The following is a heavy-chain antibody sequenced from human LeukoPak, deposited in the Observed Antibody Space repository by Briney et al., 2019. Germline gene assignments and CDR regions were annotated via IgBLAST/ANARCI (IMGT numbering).Heavy chain of an antibody. CDR1: GGSISSYY. Sequence: SETLSLTCTVSGGSISSYYWSWIRQPPGKGLEGIGYIYYSGSTNYNPSLKSRVTISVDTSKIQFSLKLTSVTAADTAVYYCARSPSNYYGSGSYNWFDPWGQGTLVTVSS. D-gene: IGHD3-10*01. CDR3: ARSPSNYYGSGSYNWFDP. V-gene: IGHV4-59*01. CDR2: IYYSGST. J-gene: IGHJ5*02.